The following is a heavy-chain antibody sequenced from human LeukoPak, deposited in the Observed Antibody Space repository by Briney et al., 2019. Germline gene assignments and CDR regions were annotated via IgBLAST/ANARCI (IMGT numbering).Heavy chain of an antibody. CDR2: INHSGRT. D-gene: IGHD2-2*01. Sequence: SETLSLTCAVSGGSFSGYYWSWIRQPPGKGLEWIGEINHSGRTNYNPSLKSRVTISVDTSKNQFSLKLSSVTAADTAVYYCASQPLGYCSSTSCYEFDYWGQGTLVTVSS. J-gene: IGHJ4*02. V-gene: IGHV4-34*01. CDR3: ASQPLGYCSSTSCYEFDY. CDR1: GGSFSGYY.